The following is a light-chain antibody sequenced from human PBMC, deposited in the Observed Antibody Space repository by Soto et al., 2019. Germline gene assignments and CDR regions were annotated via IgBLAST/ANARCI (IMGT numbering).Light chain of an antibody. Sequence: QSVLTQPPAVSEAPRQRVTISCSGSSSNIGNNAVNWYQQLPGKAPKLLIYYDDLLPSGVSDRFSGSKSGTSASLAISGLQSEDEADYYCAAWDDSMNGAVFGNGPKANVL. CDR3: AAWDDSMNGAV. J-gene: IGLJ1*01. V-gene: IGLV1-36*01. CDR1: SSNIGNNA. CDR2: YDD.